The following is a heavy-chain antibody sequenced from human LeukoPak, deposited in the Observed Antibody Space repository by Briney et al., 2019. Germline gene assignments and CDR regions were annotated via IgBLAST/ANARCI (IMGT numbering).Heavy chain of an antibody. J-gene: IGHJ5*02. CDR2: ISVYNGNT. Sequence: ASVKVSCKASGYTFTNFGISWVRQAPGQGLEWMGWISVYNGNTNFAQKFQGRVTITADKSTSTVYMDLSSLRSEDTAVYYCARTDCGGDCYSSRGWFDPWGQGTLVTVSS. V-gene: IGHV1-18*01. CDR1: GYTFTNFG. CDR3: ARTDCGGDCYSSRGWFDP. D-gene: IGHD2-21*02.